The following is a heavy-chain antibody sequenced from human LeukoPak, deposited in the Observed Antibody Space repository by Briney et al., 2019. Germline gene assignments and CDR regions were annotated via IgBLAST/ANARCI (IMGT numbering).Heavy chain of an antibody. CDR2: ISGSGTTT. CDR3: ARHQTSYSSSSYTQD. D-gene: IGHD6-13*01. J-gene: IGHJ4*02. CDR1: GFTFSNHA. V-gene: IGHV3-23*01. Sequence: PGGSLRLSCAASGFTFSNHAMSWVRQAPGKGLEWVSSISGSGTTTYYADSVKGRFTIYRENSKNTLFLQMYSLAAEDTALYYCARHQTSYSSSSYTQDWGQGTLVTVSS.